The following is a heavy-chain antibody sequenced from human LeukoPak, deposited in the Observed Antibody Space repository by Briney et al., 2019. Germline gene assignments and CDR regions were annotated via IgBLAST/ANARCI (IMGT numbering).Heavy chain of an antibody. V-gene: IGHV1-69*02. CDR3: AGHSSGYHYYFDY. J-gene: IGHJ4*02. D-gene: IGHD6-19*01. CDR1: GYTFTSYY. Sequence: SVKVSCKASGYTFTSYYIHWVRQAPGQGLEWMGRIIPILGIANYAQKFQGRVTITADKSTSTAYMELSSLRSEDTAVYYCAGHSSGYHYYFDYWGQGTLVTVSS. CDR2: IIPILGIA.